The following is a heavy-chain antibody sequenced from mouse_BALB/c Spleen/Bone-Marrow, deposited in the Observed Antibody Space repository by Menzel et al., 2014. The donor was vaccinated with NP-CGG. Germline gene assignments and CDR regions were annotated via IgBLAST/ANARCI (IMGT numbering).Heavy chain of an antibody. D-gene: IGHD2-2*01. Sequence: VQLQQSGAELARPGASVKMSCKASGYTFTYYTTYWVKQRPGQGLEWIGYINPNSDYTNYNQKFKDKATLTADKSSSTAYMQLSSLTSEDSAVYYCAREVYGSWFAYWGQGTLVTVSA. CDR1: GYTFTYYT. CDR3: AREVYGSWFAY. V-gene: IGHV1-4*01. J-gene: IGHJ3*01. CDR2: INPNSDYT.